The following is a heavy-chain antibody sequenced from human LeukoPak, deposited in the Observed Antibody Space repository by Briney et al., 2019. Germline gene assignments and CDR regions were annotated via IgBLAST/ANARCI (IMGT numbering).Heavy chain of an antibody. V-gene: IGHV1-18*01. CDR2: ISAYNGNT. Sequence: ASVKVSCKASGYTFTSYGISWVRQAPGQGLEWMGWISAYNGNTNYAQKLQGRVTMTTDTSTSTAYMELRSLRSDDTAVYYCARGAYYDSSGYYYEGYFDYWGQGTLVTVSS. CDR3: ARGAYYDSSGYYYEGYFDY. D-gene: IGHD3-22*01. CDR1: GYTFTSYG. J-gene: IGHJ4*02.